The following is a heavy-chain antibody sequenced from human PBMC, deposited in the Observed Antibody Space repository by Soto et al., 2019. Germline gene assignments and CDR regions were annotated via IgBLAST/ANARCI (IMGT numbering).Heavy chain of an antibody. J-gene: IGHJ6*03. Sequence: GASVKVSCKASGGTFSSYTISWVRQAPGQGLEWMGRIIPILGIANYAQKFQGRVTITADKSTSTAYMELSSLRSEDTAVYYCSAVTTLAFYYYCYMDVWGKGTKVTVSS. CDR1: GGTFSSYT. CDR3: SAVTTLAFYYYCYMDV. CDR2: IIPILGIA. V-gene: IGHV1-69*02. D-gene: IGHD4-17*01.